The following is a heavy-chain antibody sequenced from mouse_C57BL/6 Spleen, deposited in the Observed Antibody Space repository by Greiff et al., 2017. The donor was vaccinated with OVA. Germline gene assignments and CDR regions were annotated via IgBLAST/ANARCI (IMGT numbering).Heavy chain of an antibody. CDR2: ISYDGSN. CDR1: GYSITSGYY. V-gene: IGHV3-6*01. CDR3: ARVYYYGGYFDV. D-gene: IGHD1-1*01. Sequence: DVQLQESGPGLVKPSQSLSLTCSVTGYSITSGYYWNWIRQFPGNKLEWMGYISYDGSNNYNPSLKNRISITRDTSKNQFFLQLNSVTTEDTATYYCARVYYYGGYFDVWGTGTTVTVSS. J-gene: IGHJ1*03.